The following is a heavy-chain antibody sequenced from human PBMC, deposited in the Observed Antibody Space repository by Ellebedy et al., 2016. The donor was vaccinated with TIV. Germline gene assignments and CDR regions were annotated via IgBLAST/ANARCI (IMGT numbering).Heavy chain of an antibody. CDR1: GFTFSSYG. V-gene: IGHV3-30*18. CDR3: AKGYSYGDY. D-gene: IGHD5-18*01. CDR2: ISFDGSDK. Sequence: PGGSLRLSCAASGFTFSSYGMHWVRQAPGKGLEWVAVISFDGSDKYYADSVKGRFTISRDNSKKTLYLQLNSLRAEDTAVYYCAKGYSYGDYWGQGTLVTVSS. J-gene: IGHJ4*02.